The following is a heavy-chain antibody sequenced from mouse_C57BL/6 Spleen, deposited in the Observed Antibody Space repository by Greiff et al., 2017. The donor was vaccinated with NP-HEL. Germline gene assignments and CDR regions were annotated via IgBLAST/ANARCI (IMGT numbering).Heavy chain of an antibody. Sequence: QVQLQQSGPELVEPGASVKISCKASGYAFSSSWMNWVKQRPGKGLEWIGRIYPGDGDTNYNGKFKGKATLTADKSSSTAYMQLSSLTSEDSAVYFCARWDYDYVIFAYWGQGTLVTVSA. CDR2: IYPGDGDT. J-gene: IGHJ3*01. CDR3: ARWDYDYVIFAY. D-gene: IGHD2-4*01. V-gene: IGHV1-82*01. CDR1: GYAFSSSW.